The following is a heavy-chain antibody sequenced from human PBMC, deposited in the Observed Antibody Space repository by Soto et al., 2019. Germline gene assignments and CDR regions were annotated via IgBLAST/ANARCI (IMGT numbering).Heavy chain of an antibody. Sequence: SETLSLTCTVSGGSISSFYWSWIRQPPGKGLEWIGYLYYSGSTNYNPTLKSRVTISVDTSKNQFSLKLSSVTAADTAVYYCARHPSNTIFGVAPKKYYYYYYMDVWGKGTTVT. CDR2: LYYSGST. D-gene: IGHD3-3*01. CDR3: ARHPSNTIFGVAPKKYYYYYYMDV. CDR1: GGSISSFY. V-gene: IGHV4-59*08. J-gene: IGHJ6*03.